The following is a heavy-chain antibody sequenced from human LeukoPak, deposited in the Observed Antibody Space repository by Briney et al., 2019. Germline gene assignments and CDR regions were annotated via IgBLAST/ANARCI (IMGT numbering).Heavy chain of an antibody. J-gene: IGHJ5*02. Sequence: PSETLSLTCTVSGDSISTSNYFWGWIRQPPGKGLEWIGSIYYSGSTYYSPSLKSRVTLSVDTSKNQFSLKLNSVTAAGTAVYYCSRHEVSTFFGGVTISGGFDPWGQGTQVTVSS. D-gene: IGHD3-3*01. CDR3: SRHEVSTFFGGVTISGGFDP. V-gene: IGHV4-39*01. CDR2: IYYSGST. CDR1: GDSISTSNYF.